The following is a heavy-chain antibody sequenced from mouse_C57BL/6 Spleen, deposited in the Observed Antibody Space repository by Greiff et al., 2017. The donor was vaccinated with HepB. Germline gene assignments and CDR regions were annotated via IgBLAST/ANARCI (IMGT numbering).Heavy chain of an antibody. CDR2: IYPGDGDT. V-gene: IGHV1-82*01. CDR3: ARWGTYYSNYGAMDY. Sequence: QVQLQQSGPELVKPGASVKISCKASGYAFSSSWMNWVKQRPGKGLEWIGRIYPGDGDTNYNGKFKGKATLTADKSSSTAYMQLSSLTSEDSAVYFCARWGTYYSNYGAMDYWGQGTSVTVSS. J-gene: IGHJ4*01. CDR1: GYAFSSSW. D-gene: IGHD2-5*01.